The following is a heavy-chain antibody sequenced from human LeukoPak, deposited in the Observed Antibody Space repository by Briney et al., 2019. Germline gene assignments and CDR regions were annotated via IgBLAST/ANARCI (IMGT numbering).Heavy chain of an antibody. CDR2: IIPIFGTA. CDR1: GGTFSSYA. Sequence: SVRVSCKASGGTFSSYAISWVRQAPGQGLEWMGGIIPIFGTANYVQKFQGRVTITADESTSTAYMELSSLRSEDTAVYYCASRFSGWVGAFDIWGQGTMVTVSS. J-gene: IGHJ3*02. D-gene: IGHD6-19*01. CDR3: ASRFSGWVGAFDI. V-gene: IGHV1-69*01.